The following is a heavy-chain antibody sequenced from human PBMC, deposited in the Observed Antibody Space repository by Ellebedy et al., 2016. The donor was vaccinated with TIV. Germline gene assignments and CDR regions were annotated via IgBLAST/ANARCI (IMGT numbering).Heavy chain of an antibody. V-gene: IGHV3-48*02. D-gene: IGHD6-19*01. J-gene: IGHJ4*02. CDR2: VSSSSSAI. Sequence: GESLKISCAASGFTFGGHSMTWVRQAPGKGLEWISAVSSSSSAIFYADSVKGRFSISRDNARNSLYLQINTLRDEDTAVYYCTRARVYSNGWYYPDFWGQGTLVAVSS. CDR1: GFTFGGHS. CDR3: TRARVYSNGWYYPDF.